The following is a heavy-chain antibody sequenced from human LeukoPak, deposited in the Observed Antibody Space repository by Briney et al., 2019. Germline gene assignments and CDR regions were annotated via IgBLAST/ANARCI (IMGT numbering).Heavy chain of an antibody. CDR3: ARGPWGIVGGDGAFDI. CDR2: IYSGGST. V-gene: IGHV3-53*01. J-gene: IGHJ3*02. Sequence: GGSLRLSCAASGFTVSSNYMSWIRQAPGKGLEWVSIIYSGGSTYYADSVKGRFTISRDNSKNTLYLQMNSLRADDMAVYYCARGPWGIVGGDGAFDIWGQGTMVTVSS. D-gene: IGHD2-21*02. CDR1: GFTVSSNY.